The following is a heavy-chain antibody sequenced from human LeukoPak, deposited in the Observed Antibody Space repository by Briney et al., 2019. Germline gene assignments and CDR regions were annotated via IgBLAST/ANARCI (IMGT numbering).Heavy chain of an antibody. CDR1: GGSFSGYY. Sequence: SETLSLTCAVYGGSFSGYYWSWIRQPPGKGLGWIGEINHSGSTNYNPSLKSRVTISVDTSKSQFSLKLSSVTAADTAVYYCARGYYFDYWGQGTLVTVSS. J-gene: IGHJ4*02. CDR3: ARGYYFDY. V-gene: IGHV4-34*01. CDR2: INHSGST.